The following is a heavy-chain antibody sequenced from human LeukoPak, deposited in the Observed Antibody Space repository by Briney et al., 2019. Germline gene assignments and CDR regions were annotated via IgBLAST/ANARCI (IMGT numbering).Heavy chain of an antibody. D-gene: IGHD5-24*01. J-gene: IGHJ4*02. V-gene: IGHV3-23*01. CDR2: ISGSGGST. CDR1: GFTFSDYA. CDR3: AKGGPQFFDY. Sequence: GGSLRLYCAASGFTFSDYAMSWVRQAPGKGLEWVSTISGSGGSTYSADSVKGRFTISRDNSRNALYLQMNSLRAEDTAIYYCAKGGPQFFDYWGQGTLVTVSS.